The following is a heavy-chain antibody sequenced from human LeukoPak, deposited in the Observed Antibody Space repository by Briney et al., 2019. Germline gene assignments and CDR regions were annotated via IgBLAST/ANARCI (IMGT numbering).Heavy chain of an antibody. Sequence: LTGGSLRLSCAASGFTFSSYSMNWVRQAPGKGLEWVSAISGSGGSTYYADSVKGRFTISRDNSKNTLYLQMNSLRAEDTAVYYCAKDPRYYDSSNFDYWGQGTLATVSS. D-gene: IGHD3-22*01. CDR1: GFTFSSYS. J-gene: IGHJ4*02. V-gene: IGHV3-23*01. CDR3: AKDPRYYDSSNFDY. CDR2: ISGSGGST.